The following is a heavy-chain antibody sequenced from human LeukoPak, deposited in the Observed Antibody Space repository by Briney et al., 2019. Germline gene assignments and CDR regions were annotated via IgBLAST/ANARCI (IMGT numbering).Heavy chain of an antibody. CDR2: IKQDGSEK. V-gene: IGHV3-7*01. D-gene: IGHD2-2*01. CDR3: ARVRCSSTSCYSDY. J-gene: IGHJ4*02. Sequence: GGSLRLSCAASGFTFSSYWMSWVRQAPGKGLEWVANIKQDGSEKYYVDSVKGRFTISRDNAKNSLYLQMNSLRAEDTAVYYCARVRCSSTSCYSDYWGQGTLVTVSS. CDR1: GFTFSSYW.